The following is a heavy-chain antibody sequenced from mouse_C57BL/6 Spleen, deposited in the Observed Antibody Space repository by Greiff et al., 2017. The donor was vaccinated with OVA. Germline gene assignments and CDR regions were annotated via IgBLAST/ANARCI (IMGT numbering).Heavy chain of an antibody. V-gene: IGHV5-4*01. D-gene: IGHD2-4*01. Sequence: EVKVVESGGGLVKPGGSLKLSCAASGFTFSSYAMSWVRQTPEKRLEWVATISDGGSYTYYPDNVKGRFTISRDNAKNNLYLQMSHLKSEDTAMYYCAREHYDYGGAMDYWGQGTSVTVSS. J-gene: IGHJ4*01. CDR3: AREHYDYGGAMDY. CDR2: ISDGGSYT. CDR1: GFTFSSYA.